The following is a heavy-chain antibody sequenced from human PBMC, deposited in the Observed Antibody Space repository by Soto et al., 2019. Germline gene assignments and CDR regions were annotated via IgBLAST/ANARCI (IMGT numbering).Heavy chain of an antibody. CDR1: GFTFSSYG. CDR3: TTDPPWGRFGPNWFEP. J-gene: IGHJ5*02. Sequence: GGSLRLSCAASGFTFSSYGMHWVRQAPGKGLEWVAVISYDGSNKYYADSVKCRFTISRDNSKNTLYLQMNSLKTEGTAVYYFTTDPPWGRFGPNWFEPWCQGTLVTVSS. CDR2: ISYDGSNK. D-gene: IGHD3-10*01. V-gene: IGHV3-30*05.